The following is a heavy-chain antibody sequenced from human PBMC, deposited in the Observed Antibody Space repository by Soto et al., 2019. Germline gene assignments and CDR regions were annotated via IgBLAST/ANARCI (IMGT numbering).Heavy chain of an antibody. Sequence: QVQLVQSGAEVKKPGASVRVSCEASGFTFTSYSRHWVRQAPGQGLEWVGLIDPGGGSTKFAPKFQGRVTMTGDTSTRTAYMQLNGLRSEDMAVYYCVRDRLRSSHFHFGSGGDKKGFDSWGQGTLVTVSS. CDR1: GFTFTSYS. CDR2: IDPGGGST. D-gene: IGHD3-10*01. J-gene: IGHJ4*02. CDR3: VRDRLRSSHFHFGSGGDKKGFDS. V-gene: IGHV1-46*01.